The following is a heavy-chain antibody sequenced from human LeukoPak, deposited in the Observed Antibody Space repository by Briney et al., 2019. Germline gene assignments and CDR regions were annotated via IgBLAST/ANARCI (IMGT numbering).Heavy chain of an antibody. CDR1: GGSISSGSYY. D-gene: IGHD3-10*01. CDR2: IYTSGST. Sequence: PSQTLSLTCTVSGGSISSGSYYWSWIRQPAGKGLGWIGRIYTSGSTNYNPSLKSRVTISVDTSKNQFSLKLSSVTAADTAVYYCARERTYGSGSYPNWFDPWGQGTLVTVSS. J-gene: IGHJ5*02. V-gene: IGHV4-61*02. CDR3: ARERTYGSGSYPNWFDP.